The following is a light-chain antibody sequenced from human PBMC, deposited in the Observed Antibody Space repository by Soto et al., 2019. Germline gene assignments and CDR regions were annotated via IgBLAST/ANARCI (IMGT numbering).Light chain of an antibody. V-gene: IGLV1-40*01. Sequence: QSVLTQPPSVSGAPGQRVTISCTGSRSNIGAGYDVHWYQQFPGTAPKLLIYGNSNRPSGVPDRFSGSKSGTSASLAITGLQAEDEADDYCQSYDSSLSGVFGSGTKLTVL. CDR1: RSNIGAGYD. J-gene: IGLJ1*01. CDR3: QSYDSSLSGV. CDR2: GNS.